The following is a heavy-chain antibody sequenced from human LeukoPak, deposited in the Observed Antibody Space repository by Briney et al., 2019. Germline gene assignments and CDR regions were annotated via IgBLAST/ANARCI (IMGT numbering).Heavy chain of an antibody. CDR1: GATMSDNY. CDR2: INHSGST. J-gene: IGHJ6*03. D-gene: IGHD3-3*01. Sequence: PSETLSLTCSVSGATMSDNYWSWIRQPPGKGLEWIGEINHSGSTNYNPSLKSRVTISVATSKNQFSLKLSSVTAADTAVYYCARGLPHIEWSYYYYMDVWGKGTTVTVSS. CDR3: ARGLPHIEWSYYYYMDV. V-gene: IGHV4-34*01.